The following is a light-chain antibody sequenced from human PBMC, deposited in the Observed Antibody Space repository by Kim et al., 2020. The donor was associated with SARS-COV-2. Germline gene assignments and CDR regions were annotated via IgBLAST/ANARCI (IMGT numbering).Light chain of an antibody. CDR3: QQYNNWPLT. V-gene: IGKV3-15*01. CDR2: GAS. Sequence: CVAPGERATLSRRASQSVSSNLAWYQQKPGQAPRLLIYGASTRATGFPASFSGSGSGTEFTLTISSLQSEDFAVYYCQQYNNWPLTFGGGTKLEI. CDR1: QSVSSN. J-gene: IGKJ4*01.